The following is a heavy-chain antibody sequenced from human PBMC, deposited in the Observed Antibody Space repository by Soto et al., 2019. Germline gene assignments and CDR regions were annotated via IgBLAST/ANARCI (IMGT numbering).Heavy chain of an antibody. Sequence: QVQLVESGGGVVQPGRSLRLSCAASGFTFSSYAMHWVRHAPGKGLEWVAVVSYDGSNKYYADSVKGRFTISIDNSKNTLYLQMNSLRAEDTAVYYCARAGYSYGYWWDNGVDYWGQGTLVTVSS. CDR3: ARAGYSYGYWWDNGVDY. J-gene: IGHJ4*02. CDR2: VSYDGSNK. V-gene: IGHV3-30-3*01. D-gene: IGHD5-18*01. CDR1: GFTFSSYA.